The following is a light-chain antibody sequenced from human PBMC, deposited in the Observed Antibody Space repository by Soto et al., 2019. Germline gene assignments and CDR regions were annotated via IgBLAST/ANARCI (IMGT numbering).Light chain of an antibody. V-gene: IGKV3D-15*01. Sequence: EIVMTQSPATLSVSPGERATLSCWASQSVSSNLAWYQQKPGQAPRLLIYDVSTRATGIPTRFSGSGSGTEFTLTISSLQSVDFAAYYCQQYNNWPLTFGGGTKVEIK. J-gene: IGKJ4*01. CDR3: QQYNNWPLT. CDR2: DVS. CDR1: QSVSSN.